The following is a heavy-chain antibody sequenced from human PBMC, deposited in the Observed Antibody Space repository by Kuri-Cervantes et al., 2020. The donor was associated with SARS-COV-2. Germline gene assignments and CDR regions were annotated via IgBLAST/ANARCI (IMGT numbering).Heavy chain of an antibody. J-gene: IGHJ4*02. CDR1: GFTFSDYY. V-gene: IGHV3-11*04. Sequence: GESLKISCAASGFTFSDYYMSWIRQAPGKGLEWVSYISSSGSTIYYADSVMGRFTISRDNAENSLYLQMNSLRADDTAVYFCARDRNNWNYPDYWGQGTLVTVSS. D-gene: IGHD1-7*01. CDR2: ISSSGSTI. CDR3: ARDRNNWNYPDY.